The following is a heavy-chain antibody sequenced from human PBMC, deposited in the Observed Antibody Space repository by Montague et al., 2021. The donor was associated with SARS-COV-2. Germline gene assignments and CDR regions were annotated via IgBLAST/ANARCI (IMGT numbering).Heavy chain of an antibody. CDR1: GGSISSYY. Sequence: SETLSLTCTVSGGSISSYYWSWIRQPPGKGLEWIGYIYYSGSTNYNPSLKSRVAISVDTSKNQFSLKLSSVTAADTAVYYCARRVLRYFDWTSPFDYWGQGTRSPSPQ. D-gene: IGHD3-9*01. CDR2: IYYSGST. J-gene: IGHJ4*02. CDR3: ARRVLRYFDWTSPFDY. V-gene: IGHV4-59*01.